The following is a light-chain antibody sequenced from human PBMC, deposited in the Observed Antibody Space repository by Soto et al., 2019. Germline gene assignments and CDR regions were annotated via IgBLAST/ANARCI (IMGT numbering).Light chain of an antibody. CDR1: QSISSY. J-gene: IGKJ4*01. CDR2: DAF. V-gene: IGKV3-11*01. CDR3: QKRNNWTPGAA. Sequence: EIALTQSPATLSLSPGERATLSCRASQSISSYLAWYQHKPGQAPRLLRYDAFKRATGIPARFSGSGSGTDFTLTIISLEPEDFAVYYCQKRNNWTPGAAFGGGTNVEIK.